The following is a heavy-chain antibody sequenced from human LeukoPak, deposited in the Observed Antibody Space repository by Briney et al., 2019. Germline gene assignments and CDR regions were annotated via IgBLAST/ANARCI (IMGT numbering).Heavy chain of an antibody. V-gene: IGHV1-69*13. D-gene: IGHD1-26*01. CDR2: IIPIFGTA. CDR1: GGTFSSYA. Sequence: APVKVSCKASGGTFSSYAISWVRQAPGQGLEWMGGIIPIFGTANYAQKFQGRVTITADESTSTAYMELSSLRSEDTAVYYCALGLELRGDAFDIWGQGTMVTVSS. CDR3: ALGLELRGDAFDI. J-gene: IGHJ3*02.